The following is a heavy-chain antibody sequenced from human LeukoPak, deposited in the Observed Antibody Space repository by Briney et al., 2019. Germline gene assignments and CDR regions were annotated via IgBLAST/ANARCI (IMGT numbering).Heavy chain of an antibody. D-gene: IGHD3-22*01. CDR2: ISSISSYI. V-gene: IGHV3-21*01. CDR3: AGDVGSSGYYYTFDY. CDR1: GFTFSSYS. Sequence: GGSLRLSCAASGFTFSSYSMNWVRQAPGKGLEWASSISSISSYIYYADSVKGRFTISRENAKNSLYLQMNSLRAEDPAVSYCAGDVGSSGYYYTFDYWGQGTLVTVSS. J-gene: IGHJ4*02.